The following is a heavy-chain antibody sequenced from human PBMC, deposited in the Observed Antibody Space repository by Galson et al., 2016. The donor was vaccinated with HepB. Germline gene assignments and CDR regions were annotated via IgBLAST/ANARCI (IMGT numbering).Heavy chain of an antibody. Sequence: SLRLSCAASGFIFNNYWMSWVRQAPGKGLEWVANIKHDGSVEDYVDSVKGRFTISRDNARNSLYLQMNSLRAEDTAVYYCVRGTSGLPGMDVWGQGTTVTVSS. J-gene: IGHJ6*02. CDR1: GFIFNNYW. V-gene: IGHV3-7*01. CDR3: VRGTSGLPGMDV. CDR2: IKHDGSVE.